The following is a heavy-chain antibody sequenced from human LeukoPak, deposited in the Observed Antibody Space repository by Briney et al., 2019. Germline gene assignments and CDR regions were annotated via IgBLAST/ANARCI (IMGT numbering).Heavy chain of an antibody. CDR1: GYTFTSYA. V-gene: IGHV1-3*01. Sequence: ASVKVSCKASGYTFTSYAMHWVRQAPGQRLEWMGWINAGNGNTKYSQKFRGRVTITRDTSASTAYMELSSLRSEDTAVYYCARARTMVRGVIITGYYYGMDVWGKGTTVTVSS. J-gene: IGHJ6*04. CDR3: ARARTMVRGVIITGYYYGMDV. D-gene: IGHD3-10*01. CDR2: INAGNGNT.